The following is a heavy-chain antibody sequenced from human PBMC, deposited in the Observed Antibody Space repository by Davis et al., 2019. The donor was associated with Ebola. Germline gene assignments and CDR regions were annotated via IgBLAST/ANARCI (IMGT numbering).Heavy chain of an antibody. V-gene: IGHV4-59*01. CDR2: IYYSGST. Sequence: PSETLSLTCTVSGGSISSYYWSWIRQPPGKGLEWIGYIYYSGSTNYNPSLKSRVTISVDTSKNQFSLKLSSVTAADTAVYYCARDGGAARDYGMDVWGQGTTVTVSS. CDR3: ARDGGAARDYGMDV. D-gene: IGHD1-26*01. J-gene: IGHJ6*02. CDR1: GGSISSYY.